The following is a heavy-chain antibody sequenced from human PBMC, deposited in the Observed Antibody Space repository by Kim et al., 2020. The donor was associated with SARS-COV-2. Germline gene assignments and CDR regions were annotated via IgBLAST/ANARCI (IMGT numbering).Heavy chain of an antibody. V-gene: IGHV4-38-2*02. Sequence: SETLSLTCTVSGYSISSGYYWGWIRQPPGKGLEWIGSIYHSGSTYYNPSLKSRVTISVDTSKNQFSLKLSSVTAADTAVYYCARAAAPPGLGIAVAGDFDYWGQGTLVTVSS. CDR3: ARAAAPPGLGIAVAGDFDY. J-gene: IGHJ4*02. CDR1: GYSISSGYY. CDR2: IYHSGST. D-gene: IGHD6-19*01.